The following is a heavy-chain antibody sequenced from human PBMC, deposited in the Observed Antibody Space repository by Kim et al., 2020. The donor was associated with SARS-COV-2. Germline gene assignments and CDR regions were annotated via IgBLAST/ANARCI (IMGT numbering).Heavy chain of an antibody. D-gene: IGHD3-22*01. CDR3: ARDWHYYDSSGYFSGIYY. Sequence: GGSLRLSCAASGFTFSSYAMHWVRQAPGKGLEWVAVISYDGSNKYYVDSVKGRFTISRDNSKNTLYLQMNSLRAEDTAVCYCARDWHYYDSSGYFSGIYYWGQGTLFTVS. V-gene: IGHV3-30*04. J-gene: IGHJ4*02. CDR2: ISYDGSNK. CDR1: GFTFSSYA.